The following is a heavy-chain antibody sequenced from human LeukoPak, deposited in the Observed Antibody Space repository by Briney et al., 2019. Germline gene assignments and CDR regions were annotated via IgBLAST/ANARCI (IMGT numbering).Heavy chain of an antibody. V-gene: IGHV4-39*07. CDR1: GGSISSSSYY. CDR2: IYYSGST. D-gene: IGHD1-26*01. Sequence: SETLSLTCTVSGGSISSSSYYWGWIRQPPGKGLEWIGSIYYSGSTYYNPSLKSRVTISVDTSKNQFSLKLNSLTAADTAVYYCAGWEQRRDAFALWGQGTRVTVSS. CDR3: AGWEQRRDAFAL. J-gene: IGHJ3*01.